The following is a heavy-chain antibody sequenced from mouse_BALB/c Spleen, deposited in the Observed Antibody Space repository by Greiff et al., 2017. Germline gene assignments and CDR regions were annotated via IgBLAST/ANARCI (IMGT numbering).Heavy chain of an antibody. CDR2: IRNKANGYTT. V-gene: IGHV7-3*02. Sequence: EVKLEESGGGLVQPGGSLRLSCATSGFTFTDYYMSWVRQPPGKALEWLGFIRNKANGYTTEYSASVKGRFTISRDNSQSILYLQMNTLRAEDSATYYCARDKGETGVDYWGQGTTLTVSS. D-gene: IGHD3-1*01. J-gene: IGHJ2*01. CDR3: ARDKGETGVDY. CDR1: GFTFTDYY.